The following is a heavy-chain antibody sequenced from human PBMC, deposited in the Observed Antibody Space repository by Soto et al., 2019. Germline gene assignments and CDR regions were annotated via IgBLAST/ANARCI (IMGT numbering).Heavy chain of an antibody. CDR2: ISAYNGNT. V-gene: IGHV1-18*04. J-gene: IGHJ6*02. CDR3: ARGGIQLWSREGYYYGMDV. CDR1: GYTFTSYG. Sequence: ASVKVSCKASGYTFTSYGISWVRQAPGQGLEWMGWISAYNGNTNYAQKLQGGVTMTTDTSTSTAYMELRSLRSDDTAVYYCARGGIQLWSREGYYYGMDVWGQGTTVTVSS. D-gene: IGHD5-18*01.